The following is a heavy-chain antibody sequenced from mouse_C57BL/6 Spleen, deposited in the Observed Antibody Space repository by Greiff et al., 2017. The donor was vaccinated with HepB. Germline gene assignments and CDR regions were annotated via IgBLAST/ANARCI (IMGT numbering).Heavy chain of an antibody. J-gene: IGHJ2*01. CDR2: IHPNSGST. CDR3: ARWDGNYYFDC. Sequence: VQLQQSGAELVKPGASVKLSCKASGYTFTSYWMHWVKQRPGQGLEWIGMIHPNSGSTNYNEKFKGKATLTVDKSSSTAYMQLSSLTSEDSAVSYCARWDGNYYFDCWGQGTTLTVSS. CDR1: GYTFTSYW. D-gene: IGHD2-1*01. V-gene: IGHV1-64*01.